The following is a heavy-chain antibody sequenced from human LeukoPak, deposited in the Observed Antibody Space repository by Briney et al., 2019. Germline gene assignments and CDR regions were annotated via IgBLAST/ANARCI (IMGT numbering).Heavy chain of an antibody. D-gene: IGHD6-6*01. CDR2: INPSGGST. V-gene: IGHV1-46*01. Sequence: AASVKVSCKASGYTFTSYYIHWVRQAPGQGLEWMGIINPSGGSTTYAQKFQGRVTITRDTPTSTVYMVLSSLRSEDTAVYYCARDRYSISSPYDFWGQGTLVTVSS. CDR1: GYTFTSYY. CDR3: ARDRYSISSPYDF. J-gene: IGHJ4*02.